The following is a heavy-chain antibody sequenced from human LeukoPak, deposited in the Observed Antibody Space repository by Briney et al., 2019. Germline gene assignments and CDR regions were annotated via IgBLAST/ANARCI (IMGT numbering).Heavy chain of an antibody. V-gene: IGHV6-1*01. CDR3: ARDFDF. J-gene: IGHJ4*02. CDR2: TYYTSKWYY. CDR1: RDSVSSNKAA. Sequence: SQTLSLTCAISRDSVSSNKAAWNWIRHSPSRGIEWLGRTYYTSKWYYDYAVSVKSRITISPDTSKNQFSLLPTSVTPEDTAVSYCARDFDFWGQGTLVTVSS.